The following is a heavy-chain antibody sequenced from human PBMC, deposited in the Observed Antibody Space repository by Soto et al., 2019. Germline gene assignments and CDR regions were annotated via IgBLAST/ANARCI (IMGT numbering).Heavy chain of an antibody. V-gene: IGHV4-59*08. CDR2: IYYSGST. CDR3: ARRYDILTGYNWFDP. J-gene: IGHJ5*02. Sequence: SETLSLTCTVSGGSISSYYWSWIRQPPGKGLEWIGYIYYSGSTNYNPSLKSRVTISVDTSKNQFSLKLSSVTAADTAVYYCARRYDILTGYNWFDPWGQGTLVTVSS. D-gene: IGHD3-9*01. CDR1: GGSISSYY.